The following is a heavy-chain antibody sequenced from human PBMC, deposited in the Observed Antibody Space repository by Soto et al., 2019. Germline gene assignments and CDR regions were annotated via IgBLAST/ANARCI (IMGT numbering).Heavy chain of an antibody. CDR1: GYSFSDYW. D-gene: IGHD3-3*01. Sequence: PGESLKISCKGSGYSFSDYWISWVRQMPGKGLEWMGKIDPTDSYTNYSPSFQGHVTISADKSSSIVYLQWSGLKASDTAMYYYAGRFNSHYDHYYYGMDVWGQGTTVTVSS. CDR2: IDPTDSYT. CDR3: AGRFNSHYDHYYYGMDV. V-gene: IGHV5-10-1*01. J-gene: IGHJ6*02.